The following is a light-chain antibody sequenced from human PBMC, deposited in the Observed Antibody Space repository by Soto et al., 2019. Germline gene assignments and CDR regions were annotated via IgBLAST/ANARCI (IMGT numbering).Light chain of an antibody. CDR1: SSNIGAGYA. J-gene: IGLJ2*01. CDR3: PSVDSRLSVVV. V-gene: IGLV1-40*01. CDR2: DNH. Sequence: QSVLTQPPSVSGAPGQRITISCTGSSSNIGAGYAVHWHQHPPATAPKLIFFDNHKRPSGVPDRFSGSKSGTSASLAITGLQDEEEADYYGPSVDSRLSVVVFGGGTKLTVL.